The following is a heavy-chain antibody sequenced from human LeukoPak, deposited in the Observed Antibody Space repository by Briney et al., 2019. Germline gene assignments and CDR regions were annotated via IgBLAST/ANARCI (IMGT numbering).Heavy chain of an antibody. D-gene: IGHD1-14*01. CDR3: ARGTLAPYGTLAYYYYYGMDV. CDR2: ITPIFGTA. V-gene: IGHV1-69*13. CDR1: GGTFSSYA. Sequence: ASVKVSCKASGGTFSSYAISWVRQAPGQGLEWMGGITPIFGTANYAQKFQGRVTITADESTSTAYMELSSLRSEDTAVYYCARGTLAPYGTLAYYYYYGMDVWGQGTTVTVSS. J-gene: IGHJ6*02.